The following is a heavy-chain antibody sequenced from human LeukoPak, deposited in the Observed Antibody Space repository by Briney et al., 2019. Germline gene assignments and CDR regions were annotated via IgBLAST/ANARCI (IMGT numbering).Heavy chain of an antibody. Sequence: PGGSLRLSCAASGFTFSTYNMNWVRQTPGKCLEWVSSITSSSAYTFYADSVKGRFTISRDNAKSSLYLQMNSLRADDTAIYYCARDPYNGNYGDSYYYYMDVWGKGTTVTISS. CDR3: ARDPYNGNYGDSYYYYMDV. V-gene: IGHV3-21*01. J-gene: IGHJ6*03. D-gene: IGHD1-26*01. CDR1: GFTFSTYN. CDR2: ITSSSAYT.